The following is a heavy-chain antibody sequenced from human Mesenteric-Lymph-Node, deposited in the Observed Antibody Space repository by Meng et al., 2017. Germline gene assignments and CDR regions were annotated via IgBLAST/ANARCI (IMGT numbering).Heavy chain of an antibody. Sequence: SETLSLTCSVSSGSVNRYYWSWIRQPAGKGLEWIGRMSTSGSTNYNPSLKSRVTISIDTSKNQFSLNLSSVTAADTAVYYCAKSRASSGYGAFDIWGQGTMVTVSS. V-gene: IGHV4-4*07. CDR2: MSTSGST. J-gene: IGHJ3*02. CDR1: SGSVNRYY. CDR3: AKSRASSGYGAFDI. D-gene: IGHD3-22*01.